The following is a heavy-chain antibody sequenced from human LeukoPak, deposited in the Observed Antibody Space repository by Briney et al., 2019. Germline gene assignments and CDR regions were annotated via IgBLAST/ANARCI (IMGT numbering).Heavy chain of an antibody. J-gene: IGHJ4*02. CDR3: AKNYESGRGVPYAMDV. CDR1: GFTFSSYA. Sequence: GGSLRLSCAASGFTFSSYAMRCVRQAPGKGLEWVSAIGSGSGGTTIYADSVKGRFTISRDNSKNTLYLQMTSLRGEDTAVYYCAKNYESGRGVPYAMDVWGQGTLVTVSS. D-gene: IGHD2-8*01. V-gene: IGHV3-23*01. CDR2: IGSGSGGTT.